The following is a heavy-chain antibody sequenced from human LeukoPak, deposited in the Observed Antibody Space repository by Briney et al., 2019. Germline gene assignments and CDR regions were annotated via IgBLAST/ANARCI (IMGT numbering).Heavy chain of an antibody. CDR2: ISGSGGST. CDR1: GFTFSSYA. Sequence: GGSLRLSCAASGFTFSSYAMSWVRQAPGKGLEWVSAISGSGGSTYYADSVKGRFTISRDNSKNTLYLQKNSLRAEDTAVYYCAKAGSYGYEGPSTPWGQGTLVTVSS. D-gene: IGHD5-18*01. CDR3: AKAGSYGYEGPSTP. V-gene: IGHV3-23*01. J-gene: IGHJ5*02.